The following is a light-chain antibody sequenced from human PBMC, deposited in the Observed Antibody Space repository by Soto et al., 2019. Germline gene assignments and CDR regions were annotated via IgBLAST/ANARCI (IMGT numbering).Light chain of an antibody. CDR2: GNT. CDR3: QSYDSSLRSYV. CDR1: NSNIGAGSD. J-gene: IGLJ1*01. V-gene: IGLV1-40*01. Sequence: QSVLTQPPSVSGAPGQRVTISCTGSNSNIGAGSDVHWYQHLPGTAPKLLIYGNTNRPSGVSDRFSGSQSGTSASLAITGLQAEDEADYYCQSYDSSLRSYVFGAGTKVTVL.